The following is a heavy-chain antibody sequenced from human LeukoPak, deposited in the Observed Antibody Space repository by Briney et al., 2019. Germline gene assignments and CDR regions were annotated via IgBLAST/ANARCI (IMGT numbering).Heavy chain of an antibody. CDR3: TRLGGSSSSML. J-gene: IGHJ4*02. CDR2: IRSKANSYAT. D-gene: IGHD6-6*01. CDR1: GFTFSGSA. Sequence: GGSLRLSCAASGFTFSGSAMHWVRQASGKGLEWVGRIRSKANSYATAYAASVKGRFTISRDDSKNTAYLQMNSLKTEDTAVYYCTRLGGSSSSMLWGQGTLVTVSS. V-gene: IGHV3-73*01.